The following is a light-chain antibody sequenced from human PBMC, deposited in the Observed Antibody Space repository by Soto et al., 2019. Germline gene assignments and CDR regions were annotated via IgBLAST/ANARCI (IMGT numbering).Light chain of an antibody. CDR1: QGIRNY. CDR3: QEYSSVPV. V-gene: IGKV1-27*01. CDR2: AAS. J-gene: IGKJ3*01. Sequence: DIQMTQSPTSLSASVGDRVTITCRASQGIRNYVAWYQQIPGKAPKLLIYAASTLQSGVPSRFSGSGSGTDFTITINGLQPEDVATYSCQEYSSVPVFGPGTKVEIK.